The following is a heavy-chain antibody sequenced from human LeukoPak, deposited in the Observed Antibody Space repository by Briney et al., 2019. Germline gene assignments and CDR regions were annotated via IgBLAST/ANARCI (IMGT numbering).Heavy chain of an antibody. CDR2: ISAYNGNT. Sequence: SVKVSCKASGYTFTIYGISWVRQAPGQGLEWMGWISAYNGNTNYAQKLQGRVTMTTDTSTSTAYMELRSLRSDDTAVYYCGSSSDYYVMDVWGQGTTVTVSS. CDR1: GYTFTIYG. CDR3: GSSSDYYVMDV. D-gene: IGHD6-6*01. J-gene: IGHJ6*02. V-gene: IGHV1-18*01.